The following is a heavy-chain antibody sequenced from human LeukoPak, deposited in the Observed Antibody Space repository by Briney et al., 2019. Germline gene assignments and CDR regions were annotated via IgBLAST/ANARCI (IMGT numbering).Heavy chain of an antibody. V-gene: IGHV3-48*03. D-gene: IGHD6-13*01. CDR1: GFTFSSYE. J-gene: IGHJ4*02. CDR2: ISSSGSTI. Sequence: GGSLRLSCAASGFTFSSYEMNWVRQAPGKGLEWVSYISSSGSTIFYADSVKGRFTISRDNAKDSLYLQMNSLRAEDTAVYYCARDSHSSSWYSEFDYWGQGTLVTVSS. CDR3: ARDSHSSSWYSEFDY.